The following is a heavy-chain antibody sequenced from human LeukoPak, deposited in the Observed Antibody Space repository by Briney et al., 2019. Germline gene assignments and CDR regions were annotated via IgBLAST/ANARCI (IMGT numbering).Heavy chain of an antibody. J-gene: IGHJ6*02. Sequence: PGGSLRLSCAASGFTFSSYWMNWARQAPGKGLEWVASINHNGNVNYYVDSVKGRFTISRDNAKNSLYLQTSNLRAEDTAMYYCARRNAMDVWGQGTTVIVFS. V-gene: IGHV3-7*03. CDR3: ARRNAMDV. CDR1: GFTFSSYW. CDR2: INHNGNVN.